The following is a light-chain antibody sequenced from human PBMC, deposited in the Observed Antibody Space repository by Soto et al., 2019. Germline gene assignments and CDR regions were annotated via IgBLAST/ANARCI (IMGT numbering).Light chain of an antibody. J-gene: IGLJ2*01. Sequence: QSALTQPPSASGSPGQSVTISCTGTSSDVGGYNYVSWYQQYPGKAPKLMIYEVSKRPSGVPDLFSGSKSGNTASLTVSGLQAEDEADYYCSSYAGSNNFRVFGGGTKLTVL. CDR1: SSDVGGYNY. CDR2: EVS. CDR3: SSYAGSNNFRV. V-gene: IGLV2-8*01.